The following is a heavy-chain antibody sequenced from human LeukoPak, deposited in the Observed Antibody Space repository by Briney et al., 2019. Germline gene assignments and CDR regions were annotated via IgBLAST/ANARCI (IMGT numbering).Heavy chain of an antibody. Sequence: PSETLSLTCTVSGGSISSGGYYWSWIRQHPGKGLEWIGYIYYSGSTYYNPSLKSRVTISVDTSKNQFSLKLSSVTAADTAVYYCARALNGAARPAVAFDIWGQGTMVTVSS. D-gene: IGHD6-6*01. CDR2: IYYSGST. CDR3: ARALNGAARPAVAFDI. CDR1: GGSISSGGYY. V-gene: IGHV4-31*03. J-gene: IGHJ3*02.